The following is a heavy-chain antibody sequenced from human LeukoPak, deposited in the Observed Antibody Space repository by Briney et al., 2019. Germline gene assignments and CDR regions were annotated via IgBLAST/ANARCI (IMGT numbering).Heavy chain of an antibody. D-gene: IGHD5-18*01. CDR2: ISYDGSDK. V-gene: IGHV3-30*18. CDR3: AKDRTLEWIQLWFNY. J-gene: IGHJ4*02. Sequence: PGGSLRLSCAASGFIFSSYGMHWIRQAPGKGLEWVAVISYDGSDKWYADSVKGRFTVSRDNSKNTLYLQMNSLRAEDTAVYYCAKDRTLEWIQLWFNYWGQGTLVTVSS. CDR1: GFIFSSYG.